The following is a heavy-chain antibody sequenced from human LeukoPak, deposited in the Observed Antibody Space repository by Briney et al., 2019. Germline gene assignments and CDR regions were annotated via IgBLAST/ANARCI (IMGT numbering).Heavy chain of an antibody. CDR3: ARVDAPAWSGPRDAFDI. D-gene: IGHD3-3*01. CDR2: IYPGDSDT. J-gene: IGHJ3*02. V-gene: IGHV5-51*01. CDR1: GYSFTSYW. Sequence: NHGESLKISCKGSGYSFTSYWIGWVRQMPGKGLEWMGIIYPGDSDTRYSPSFQGQVTISADKSISTAYLQWSSLKASDTAMYYCARVDAPAWSGPRDAFDIWGQGTMVTVSS.